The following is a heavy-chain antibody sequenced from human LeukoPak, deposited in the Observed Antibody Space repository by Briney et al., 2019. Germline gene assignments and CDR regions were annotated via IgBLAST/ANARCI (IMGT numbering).Heavy chain of an antibody. CDR2: ISGSGGST. CDR1: GLTFSTYA. J-gene: IGHJ3*02. CDR3: AKSAKKGIAVAYDAFDI. Sequence: PGGSLRLSCAASGLTFSTYAMSWVRQAPGKGLEWVSGISGSGGSTYYADSVKGRFTISRDNSKNTLYLQMNSLRAEDTAVYYCAKSAKKGIAVAYDAFDIWGQGTMVTVSS. D-gene: IGHD6-19*01. V-gene: IGHV3-23*01.